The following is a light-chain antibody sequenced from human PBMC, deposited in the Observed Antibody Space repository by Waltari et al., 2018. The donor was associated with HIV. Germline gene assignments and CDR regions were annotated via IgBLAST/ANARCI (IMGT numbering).Light chain of an antibody. CDR2: NNN. CDR1: NIGTKD. V-gene: IGLV3-9*01. J-gene: IGLJ3*02. Sequence: SYDLTQPLSVSVALGQTAKIPCGARNIGTKDVHWYQQKPAQAPSLVIFNNNHRPSGSPERFSALKSRDTATLTISEAQGGDEAAYFCQVGEDNSVVFGGGTNLTVL. CDR3: QVGEDNSVV.